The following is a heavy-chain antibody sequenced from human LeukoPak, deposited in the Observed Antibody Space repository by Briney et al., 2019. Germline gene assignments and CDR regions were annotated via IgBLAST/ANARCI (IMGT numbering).Heavy chain of an antibody. V-gene: IGHV3-30-3*01. CDR3: ARAITMIVVVHDAFDI. CDR1: GFTFSSYP. D-gene: IGHD3-22*01. J-gene: IGHJ3*02. CDR2: ISYDGSKI. Sequence: GGSLRLSCAASGFTFSSYPLHWVRQAPGKGLEWVTLISYDGSKIYYADSVKGRFTISRDNSKNTLYLQMNSLRAEDTAVYYCARAITMIVVVHDAFDIWGQGTMVTVSS.